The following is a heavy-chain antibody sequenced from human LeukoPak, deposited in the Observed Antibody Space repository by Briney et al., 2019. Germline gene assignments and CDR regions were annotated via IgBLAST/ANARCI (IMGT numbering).Heavy chain of an antibody. J-gene: IGHJ6*03. V-gene: IGHV3-30*04. Sequence: PGGSLRLSCAASGFTLSRHPIFWVRQAPGKGLEWVAVISHDGGNKYYTDSVKGRFTISRDNSKNTLYLQMNSLRAEDTAVYYCARDLRSGSSQYYYYYYMDVWGKGTTVTVSS. CDR2: ISHDGGNK. CDR1: GFTLSRHP. CDR3: ARDLRSGSSQYYYYYYMDV. D-gene: IGHD1-26*01.